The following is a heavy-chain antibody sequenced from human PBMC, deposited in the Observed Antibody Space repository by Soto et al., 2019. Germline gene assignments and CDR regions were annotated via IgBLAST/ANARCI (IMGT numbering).Heavy chain of an antibody. CDR1: GYTFTSYG. J-gene: IGHJ6*04. Sequence: ASVKVSCKASGYTFTSYGISWVRQAPGQGLEWMGWISAYNGNTNYAQKLQGRVTMTTDTSTSTAYMELRSLRSDDTAVYYCARDPSGAAAGTWNVWGKGTTVTVSS. CDR3: ARDPSGAAAGTWNV. V-gene: IGHV1-18*01. D-gene: IGHD6-13*01. CDR2: ISAYNGNT.